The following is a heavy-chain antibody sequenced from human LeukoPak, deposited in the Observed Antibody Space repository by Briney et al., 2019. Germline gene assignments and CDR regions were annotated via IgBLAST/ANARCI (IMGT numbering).Heavy chain of an antibody. Sequence: PGGSLRLSCATSGFTFSDYAMRWVRQAPGKGLEWVAVISYDGSNECYADSVKGRFTISRDNSKNTLYLQMNSLRGEDTAVYYCARGAPRNYDFWSGPFDYWGQGSLVTVSS. CDR3: ARGAPRNYDFWSGPFDY. CDR1: GFTFSDYA. J-gene: IGHJ4*02. D-gene: IGHD3-3*01. CDR2: ISYDGSNE. V-gene: IGHV3-30-3*01.